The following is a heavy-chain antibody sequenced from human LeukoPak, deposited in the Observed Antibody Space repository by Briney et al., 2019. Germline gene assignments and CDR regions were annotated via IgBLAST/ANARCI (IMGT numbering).Heavy chain of an antibody. J-gene: IGHJ3*02. CDR2: MNPNSGNT. V-gene: IGHV1-8*01. Sequence: ASVKVSCKASGYTFTSYDINWGRQATGQGLEWMGWMNPNSGNTGYAQKFQGRVTMTRNTSISTAYMELSSLRSEDTAVYYCARDLVGAAAFDAFDIWGQGTMVTVSS. D-gene: IGHD1-26*01. CDR1: GYTFTSYD. CDR3: ARDLVGAAAFDAFDI.